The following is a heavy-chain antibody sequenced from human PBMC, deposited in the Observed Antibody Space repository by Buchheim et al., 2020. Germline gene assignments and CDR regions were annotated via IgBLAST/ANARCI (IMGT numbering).Heavy chain of an antibody. V-gene: IGHV3-33*01. CDR3: ARDGEYQLLQAFDY. J-gene: IGHJ4*02. CDR2: IWYDGSNK. CDR1: GFTFSSYG. D-gene: IGHD2-2*01. Sequence: QVQLVESGGGVVQPGRSLRLSCAASGFTFSSYGMHRVRQAPGKGLEWVAVIWYDGSNKYYADSVKGRFTISRDNSQNTLYLQMNSLRAEDTAVYYCARDGEYQLLQAFDYWGQGTL.